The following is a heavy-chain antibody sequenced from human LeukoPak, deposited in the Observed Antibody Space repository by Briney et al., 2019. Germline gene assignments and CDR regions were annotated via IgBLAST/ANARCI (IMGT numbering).Heavy chain of an antibody. CDR1: GGSISSYY. Sequence: SETLSLTCTVPGGSISSYYWSCIRQPPRKGLEWMGYIYYSRSTNYNPSLKSRGTISVDTSKNQFSLELISVTAADTAVYYCARGLTYYFDSSGYYVTDAFDIWGQGTMVTVSS. D-gene: IGHD3-22*01. CDR2: IYYSRST. CDR3: ARGLTYYFDSSGYYVTDAFDI. V-gene: IGHV4-59*01. J-gene: IGHJ3*02.